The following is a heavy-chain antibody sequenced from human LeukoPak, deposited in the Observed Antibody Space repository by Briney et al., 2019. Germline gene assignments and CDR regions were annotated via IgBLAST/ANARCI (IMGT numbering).Heavy chain of an antibody. CDR2: ISSSGSTI. Sequence: GGPLITSCTATGSPSSATSMSWIRQAPGHTLDRASYISSSGSTIYYADSVKGRFTISRYNAKTSLYLQMNSLRAEDTAVYYCARAHFWDYYYGMDVWGQGTTVTVSS. D-gene: IGHD3-16*01. CDR3: ARAHFWDYYYGMDV. J-gene: IGHJ6*02. V-gene: IGHV3-11*01. CDR1: GSPSSATS.